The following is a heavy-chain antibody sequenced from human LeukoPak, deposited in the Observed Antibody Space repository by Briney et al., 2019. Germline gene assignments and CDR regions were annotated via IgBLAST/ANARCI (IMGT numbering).Heavy chain of an antibody. V-gene: IGHV1-2*02. J-gene: IGHJ4*02. D-gene: IGHD3-22*01. CDR2: ITPNSDDT. CDR1: GYTVTGYY. CDR3: AREDYYDSSGPFDY. Sequence: ASVKVSCKASGYTVTGYYIHWVRQAPGQGLEWMGWITPNSDDTDYAQKFQGRVSMTRDTSISTAYMELSSLRSEDTAVYYCAREDYYDSSGPFDYWGQGTLVTVSS.